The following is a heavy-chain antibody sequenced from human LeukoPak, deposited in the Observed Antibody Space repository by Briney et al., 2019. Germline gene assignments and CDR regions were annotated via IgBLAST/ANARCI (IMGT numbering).Heavy chain of an antibody. CDR3: AKDRYYDILTGGWFDP. J-gene: IGHJ5*02. CDR1: GFTFSSYA. Sequence: PGGSLRLSCAASGFTFSSYAMSWVRQAPGKGLEWVSAISGSGGSTYYADSVKGRFTISRDNAKNSLYLQMNSLRAEDTALYYCAKDRYYDILTGGWFDPWGQGTLVTVSS. CDR2: ISGSGGST. D-gene: IGHD3-9*01. V-gene: IGHV3-23*01.